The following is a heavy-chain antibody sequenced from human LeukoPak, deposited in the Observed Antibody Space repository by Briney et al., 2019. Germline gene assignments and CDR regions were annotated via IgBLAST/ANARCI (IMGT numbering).Heavy chain of an antibody. J-gene: IGHJ4*02. Sequence: GGSLRLSCAASGFSFSSQGMHWVRQAPGKGLEWVSFLGSDENNKNYADSVKGQFTISRDNSKNTLYLQMNSLRPEDTAVYYCAKDRTAYAYYFESWGQGTLVTVSS. CDR3: AKDRTAYAYYFES. V-gene: IGHV3-30*02. CDR2: LGSDENNK. D-gene: IGHD2-21*02. CDR1: GFSFSSQG.